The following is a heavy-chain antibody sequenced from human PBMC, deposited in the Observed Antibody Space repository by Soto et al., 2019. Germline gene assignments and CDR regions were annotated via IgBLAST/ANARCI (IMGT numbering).Heavy chain of an antibody. D-gene: IGHD6-13*01. CDR2: IYHGGST. CDR3: ARAPRGTWYAYTIDY. J-gene: IGHJ4*02. Sequence: SETLSLTCAVSGGSLNNSNWWSWVRQPPGKGLEWIGEIYHGGSTNYNPSLKSRVAISLDKSKNHFSLRLSSVTAADTAVYYCARAPRGTWYAYTIDYWGQGXLVTVYS. V-gene: IGHV4-4*02. CDR1: GGSLNNSNW.